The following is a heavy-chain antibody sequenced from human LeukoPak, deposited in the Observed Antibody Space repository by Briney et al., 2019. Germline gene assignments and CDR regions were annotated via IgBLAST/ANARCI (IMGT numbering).Heavy chain of an antibody. V-gene: IGHV3-7*04. J-gene: IGHJ4*02. D-gene: IGHD3-10*01. CDR3: ARDQNYYVSGSYVY. CDR1: GFIFSNYW. CDR2: IKQDGSEK. Sequence: GGSLTLSCAATGFIFSNYWTTWVRQAPGKGLDWVANIKQDGSEKYYVDSVKGRFTISRDNAKNSLYLQMNSLRAEDTAVYYCARDQNYYVSGSYVYWGQGTLVTVSS.